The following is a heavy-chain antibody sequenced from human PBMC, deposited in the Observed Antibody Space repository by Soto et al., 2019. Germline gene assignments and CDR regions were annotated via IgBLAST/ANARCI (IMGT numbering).Heavy chain of an antibody. J-gene: IGHJ5*02. V-gene: IGHV3-11*05. Sequence: QVQLVESGGGLVKPGGSLRLSCGASGFTFSDYYMSWIRQAPGKGLEWVSYISSSSSYTNYADSVKGRFTISRDNAKNSLYLQMNSLRAEDTAVYYCARDRTMVRVKGFDPWGQGTLVTVSS. CDR1: GFTFSDYY. CDR2: ISSSSSYT. CDR3: ARDRTMVRVKGFDP. D-gene: IGHD3-10*01.